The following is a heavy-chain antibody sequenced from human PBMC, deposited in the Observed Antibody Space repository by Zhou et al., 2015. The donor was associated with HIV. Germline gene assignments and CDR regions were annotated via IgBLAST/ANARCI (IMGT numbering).Heavy chain of an antibody. CDR2: IIPIFGTA. Sequence: QVQLVQSGAEVKKPGSSVKVSCKSSGGTFNTYELSWVRQAPGQGLEWMGGIIPIFGTADYAQKFQDRVTITADTSTNTAYMEMRSLTSEDTAVFYCARGGDYSNYGSQYHGMDVWGQGTTVTVSS. CDR3: ARGGDYSNYGSQYHGMDV. CDR1: GGTFNTYE. D-gene: IGHD4-11*01. V-gene: IGHV1-69*06. J-gene: IGHJ6*02.